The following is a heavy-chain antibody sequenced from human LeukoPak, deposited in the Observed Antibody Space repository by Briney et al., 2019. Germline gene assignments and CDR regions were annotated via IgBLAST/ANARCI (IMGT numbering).Heavy chain of an antibody. V-gene: IGHV4-59*02. CDR3: ASRKLGNDY. J-gene: IGHJ4*02. CDR2: IYYTGST. Sequence: LETLSLTCTISGGSVSDYYWSWIRQSPGKGLEWIGYIYYTGSTTYNPSLKSRVTISADTSKNQFSLKLSSVTAADTAVYYCASRKLGNDYWGQGTLVTVSS. CDR1: GGSVSDYY. D-gene: IGHD7-27*01.